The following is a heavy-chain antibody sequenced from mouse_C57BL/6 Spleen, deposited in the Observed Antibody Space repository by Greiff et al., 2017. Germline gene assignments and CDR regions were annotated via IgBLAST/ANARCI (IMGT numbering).Heavy chain of an antibody. Sequence: VQLQQSGAELVKPGASVKMSCKASGYTFTSYWITWVKQRPGQGLEWIGDIYPGSGSTNYNEKFKSKATLTVDTSSSTAYMQLSSLTSEDSAVYYCARGGDYDPYAMDYWGQGTSVTVSS. D-gene: IGHD2-4*01. CDR3: ARGGDYDPYAMDY. J-gene: IGHJ4*01. V-gene: IGHV1-55*01. CDR1: GYTFTSYW. CDR2: IYPGSGST.